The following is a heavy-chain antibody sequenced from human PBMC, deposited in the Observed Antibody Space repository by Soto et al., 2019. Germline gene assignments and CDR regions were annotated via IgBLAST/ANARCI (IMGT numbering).Heavy chain of an antibody. D-gene: IGHD5-12*01. CDR2: IYYSGST. V-gene: IGHV4-59*01. J-gene: IGHJ3*02. Sequence: SETLSLTCTVSGGSISSYYWSWIRQPPGKGLEWIGYIYYSGSTNYNPSLKSRVTISVDTSKNQFSLKLSSVTAADTAVYYCARVAYSGYGTSDAFDIWGQGTMVTVSS. CDR3: ARVAYSGYGTSDAFDI. CDR1: GGSISSYY.